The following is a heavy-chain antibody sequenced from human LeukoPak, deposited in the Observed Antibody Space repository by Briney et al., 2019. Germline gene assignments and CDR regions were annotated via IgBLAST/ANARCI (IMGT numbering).Heavy chain of an antibody. V-gene: IGHV3-7*01. Sequence: PGGSLRLSCAASGFTFSSYWMSWVRQAPGKGLEGVANIKEDGSEKDYVDSVRGGFTISRDNARNSLYLHTNSLRAEDTAVYYCAIDWMGYCSSNSCYLYYMDVWGKGTTVTVSS. J-gene: IGHJ6*03. CDR1: GFTFSSYW. D-gene: IGHD2-2*01. CDR3: AIDWMGYCSSNSCYLYYMDV. CDR2: IKEDGSEK.